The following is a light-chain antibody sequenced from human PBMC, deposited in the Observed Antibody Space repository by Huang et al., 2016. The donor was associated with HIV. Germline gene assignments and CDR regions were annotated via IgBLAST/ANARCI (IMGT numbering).Light chain of an antibody. CDR1: KSIDKN. V-gene: IGKV1-39*01. J-gene: IGKJ2*01. CDR2: ATS. Sequence: DIQMTQSPSSLSASVGDRVTITCRASKSIDKNLNWHQQKPGKAPKLLISATSNLHSGGPSRFSGSGSATDFTLTISSLQAEDSATYYCQQSYRPPRTFGQGTQLEI. CDR3: QQSYRPPRT.